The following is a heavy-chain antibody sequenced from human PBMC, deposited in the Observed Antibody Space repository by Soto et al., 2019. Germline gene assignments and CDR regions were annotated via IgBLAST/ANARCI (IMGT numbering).Heavy chain of an antibody. V-gene: IGHV3-30*18. CDR3: AKEFHTWNYFDY. CDR2: ISYDETNK. Sequence: GGSLRLSCAASGFTFSSSGMHWVRQAPGKGLEWVSVISYDETNKFYADSAKGRFTISRDNSKNTLYLQMNSLRAEDTGVYYCAKEFHTWNYFDYWGQGTLVTVSS. CDR1: GFTFSSSG. J-gene: IGHJ4*02. D-gene: IGHD1-20*01.